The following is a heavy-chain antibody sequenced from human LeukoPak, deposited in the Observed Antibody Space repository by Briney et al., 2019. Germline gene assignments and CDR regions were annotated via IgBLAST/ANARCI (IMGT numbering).Heavy chain of an antibody. D-gene: IGHD1-14*01. V-gene: IGHV4-30-4*08. J-gene: IGHJ3*02. Sequence: SQTLSLTCTVSGGSISSGDYYWIWIRQPPGKDLDWIGYIYYSGSTYYYPSLKSRVTISVDTSKNQFSLKLGSVTAADSAVYYCARGGDNADAFDIWGQGTMVTVSS. CDR2: IYYSGST. CDR3: ARGGDNADAFDI. CDR1: GGSISSGDYY.